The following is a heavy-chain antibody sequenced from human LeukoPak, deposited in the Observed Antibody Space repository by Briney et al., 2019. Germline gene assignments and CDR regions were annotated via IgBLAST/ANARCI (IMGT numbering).Heavy chain of an antibody. CDR2: IYSGGST. Sequence: GGSLRLSCAASGFTVSSNYMSWVRQAPGKGLEWVSVIYSGGSTYYADSVKGRFTISRDNAKNSVYLQMNSLGADDTAVYYCATYSILNAREFRYWGQGTLVTVTS. CDR1: GFTVSSNY. D-gene: IGHD4-11*01. CDR3: ATYSILNAREFRY. V-gene: IGHV3-66*01. J-gene: IGHJ1*01.